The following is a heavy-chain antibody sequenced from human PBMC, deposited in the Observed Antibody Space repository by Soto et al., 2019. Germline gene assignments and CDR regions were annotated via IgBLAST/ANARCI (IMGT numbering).Heavy chain of an antibody. CDR1: GFTFDDYA. D-gene: IGHD5-12*01. Sequence: EVQLVESGGGLVQPGRSLRLSCAASGFTFDDYAMHWVRQAPGKGLEWVSGISWNSGSIGYADSVKGRFTISRDNAKNSLYLQMNSLRAEDTALYYCAKESVEMATNPNWYFDLWGRGTLVTVSS. CDR2: ISWNSGSI. V-gene: IGHV3-9*01. CDR3: AKESVEMATNPNWYFDL. J-gene: IGHJ2*01.